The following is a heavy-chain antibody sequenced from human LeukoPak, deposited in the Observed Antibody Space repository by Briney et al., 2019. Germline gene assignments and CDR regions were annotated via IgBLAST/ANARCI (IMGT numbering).Heavy chain of an antibody. D-gene: IGHD3-22*01. CDR3: ATPLDYYDRSDSHQGGD. J-gene: IGHJ4*02. V-gene: IGHV3-30-3*01. CDR1: GFTFSNAW. CDR2: ISYDGSNK. Sequence: GGSLRLSCAASGFTFSNAWMNWVRQAPGKGLEWVAVISYDGSNKYYADSVKGRFTIPRDNSKNTLYLQMNSLRAEDTAVYYCATPLDYYDRSDSHQGGDWGQGTLVTVSS.